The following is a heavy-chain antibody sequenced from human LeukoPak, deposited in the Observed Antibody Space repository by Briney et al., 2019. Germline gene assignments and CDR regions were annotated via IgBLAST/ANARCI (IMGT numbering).Heavy chain of an antibody. CDR2: IYYSGNT. CDR3: ARRGRVEEGRYFDWSYTQGWFDP. J-gene: IGHJ5*02. V-gene: IGHV4-39*07. CDR1: GGSVSSSTYY. D-gene: IGHD3-9*01. Sequence: PSETLSLTCTVSGGSVSSSTYYWGWIRQPPGKGLEWIGSIYYSGNTYYNPSLKSRVTISVDTSKNQFSLKLSSVTAADTAVYYCARRGRVEEGRYFDWSYTQGWFDPWGQGTLVTVSS.